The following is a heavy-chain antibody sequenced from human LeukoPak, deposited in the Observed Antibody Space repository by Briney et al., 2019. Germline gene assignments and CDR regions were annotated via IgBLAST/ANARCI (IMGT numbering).Heavy chain of an antibody. CDR1: GFSFSGSA. Sequence: PGGSLRLSCAASGFSFSGSAMHWVRQASGKGLEWIGRIRSKANSYVTAYAASVTGRFTISRDDSRNTAYLQMHSLRTEDTAVYYCTRHSDTYCSRASCYVDNFYGLDVWGQGTRVTVSS. V-gene: IGHV3-73*01. CDR2: IRSKANSYVT. D-gene: IGHD2-2*01. CDR3: TRHSDTYCSRASCYVDNFYGLDV. J-gene: IGHJ6*02.